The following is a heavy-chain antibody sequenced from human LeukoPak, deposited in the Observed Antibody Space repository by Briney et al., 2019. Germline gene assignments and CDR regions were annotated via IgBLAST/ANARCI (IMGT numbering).Heavy chain of an antibody. J-gene: IGHJ4*02. Sequence: GGSLRLSCAASGFTLNYYGMSWVRQAPGKGLEWVSAISGSSGTTYYADSVRGRFTISRDNSRNTLYLQMNTLRAEDTALYYCARDPSGWYFVDYWGQGTLVTVSS. CDR1: GFTLNYYG. D-gene: IGHD6-19*01. CDR2: ISGSSGTT. CDR3: ARDPSGWYFVDY. V-gene: IGHV3-23*01.